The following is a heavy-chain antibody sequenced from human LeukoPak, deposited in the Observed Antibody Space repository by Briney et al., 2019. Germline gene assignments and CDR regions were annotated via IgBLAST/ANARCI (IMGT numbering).Heavy chain of an antibody. V-gene: IGHV3-21*01. CDR2: ISVRSNYR. J-gene: IGHJ4*02. CDR1: GYTFSDFS. CDR3: VRLRRNNDRSGYYYYYDY. Sequence: GGSLTLSCAASGYTFSDFSVNWVRQAPGKGPEWVSSISVRSNYRYYADSVRGRFTIPRDDARDSLFLQMNSLRAEDTAVYFCVRLRRNNDRSGYYYYYDYWGQGTLVTVSS. D-gene: IGHD3-22*01.